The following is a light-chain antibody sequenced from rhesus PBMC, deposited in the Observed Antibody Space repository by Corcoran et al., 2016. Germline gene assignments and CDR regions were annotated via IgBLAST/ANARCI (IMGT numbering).Light chain of an antibody. CDR2: DAS. Sequence: DIQLTQSPSSLSASIGDRVTITCRASQAISSYLAWYQQKPGKAPKLLIYDASNLQSGVPSRFSGSGSGTDFTLTISRLQPEDFAVYYCQQRNSYPFTFGPGTKLDIK. CDR1: QAISSY. CDR3: QQRNSYPFT. V-gene: IGKV1-38*01. J-gene: IGKJ3*01.